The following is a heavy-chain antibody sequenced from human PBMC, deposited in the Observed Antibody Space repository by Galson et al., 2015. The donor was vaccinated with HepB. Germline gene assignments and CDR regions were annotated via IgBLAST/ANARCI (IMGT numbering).Heavy chain of an antibody. V-gene: IGHV1-2*06. CDR2: INPNSGGT. CDR1: GYTFTGYY. D-gene: IGHD4-11*01. Sequence: SVKVSCKASGYTFTGYYMHWVRQAPGQGLEWMGRINPNSGGTDYAQKFQGRVTMTRDTSISTAYMELSSLRSDDTAVYYCARQTTTTVIYHGMDVWGQGTTVTVSS. J-gene: IGHJ6*02. CDR3: ARQTTTTVIYHGMDV.